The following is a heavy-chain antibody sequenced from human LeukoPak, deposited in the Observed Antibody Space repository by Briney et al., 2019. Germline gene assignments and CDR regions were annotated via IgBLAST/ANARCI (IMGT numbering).Heavy chain of an antibody. Sequence: SETLSLTCTVSGGSISSYYWSWIRQPPGKGLEWIGYIYYSGSTNYNPSLKSRVTISEDTSKNQFSLKLSSVTAADTAVYYCARGYDYVWGSYPHWGQGTLVTVSS. J-gene: IGHJ4*02. CDR2: IYYSGST. D-gene: IGHD3-16*02. CDR1: GGSISSYY. V-gene: IGHV4-59*01. CDR3: ARGYDYVWGSYPH.